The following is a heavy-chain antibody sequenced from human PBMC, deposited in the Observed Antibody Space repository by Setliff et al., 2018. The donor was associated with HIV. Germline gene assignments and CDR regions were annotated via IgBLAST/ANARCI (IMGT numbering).Heavy chain of an antibody. V-gene: IGHV4-38-2*01. CDR2: IYISGST. D-gene: IGHD5-12*01. Sequence: SETLSLTCAVSGYSISSGYYWSWIRQPAGKGLEWIGHIYISGSTYYNPSLNSRVTISVDASKNQFSLKLSSVTAADTAVYYCARRRDGYNSAPWRNDYWGQGTLVTVSS. J-gene: IGHJ4*02. CDR3: ARRRDGYNSAPWRNDY. CDR1: GYSISSGYY.